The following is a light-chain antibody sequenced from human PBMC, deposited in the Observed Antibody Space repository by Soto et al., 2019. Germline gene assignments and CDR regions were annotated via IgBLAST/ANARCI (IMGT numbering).Light chain of an antibody. CDR2: DSS. V-gene: IGKV1-5*01. J-gene: IGKJ2*01. CDR3: RQSNSY. CDR1: QNISSR. Sequence: IQMTQSPSTLSASVGDRVTITCRASQNISSRLAWYQQKPGKAPKPLISDSSTLESGVPSRFSGSGSGKEFTLTITTLQHDDCETYYCRQSNSYFGQWTNLEIK.